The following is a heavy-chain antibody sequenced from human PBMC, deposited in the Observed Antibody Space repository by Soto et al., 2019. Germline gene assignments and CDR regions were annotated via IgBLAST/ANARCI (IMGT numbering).Heavy chain of an antibody. D-gene: IGHD2-8*01. J-gene: IGHJ6*02. Sequence: SVKFPGKTSGYSFTDYHIHWVQQAHGQGLEWLGRINPKSGGTSTAQKFQGWVTMTTDTSISTASMELTRLTSDDTAIYYCARGDSTDCSNGVCSFFYNHDMDVWG. CDR1: GYSFTDYH. V-gene: IGHV1-2*04. CDR3: ARGDSTDCSNGVCSFFYNHDMDV. CDR2: INPKSGGT.